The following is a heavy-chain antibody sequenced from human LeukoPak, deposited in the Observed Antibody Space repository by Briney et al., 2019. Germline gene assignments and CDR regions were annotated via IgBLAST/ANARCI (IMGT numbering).Heavy chain of an antibody. Sequence: SETLSLTCAVSGYSISSGYYWGWIRRPPGKGREWIGSIYHSGSTYYNPSLKSRVTISVDTSKNQFSLKLSSVTAADTAVYYCASGYDYVLDYWGQGTLVTVSS. V-gene: IGHV4-38-2*01. CDR3: ASGYDYVLDY. CDR1: GYSISSGYY. J-gene: IGHJ4*02. CDR2: IYHSGST. D-gene: IGHD3-16*01.